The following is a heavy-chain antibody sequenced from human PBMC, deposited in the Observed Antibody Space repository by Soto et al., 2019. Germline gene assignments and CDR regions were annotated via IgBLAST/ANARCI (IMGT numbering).Heavy chain of an antibody. Sequence: QVQLVQSGAEVKKPGASVKVSCKASGYTFTSYYMHWVRQAPGQGLEWMGIINPSGGSTSSAQKFRGRVTMARDTSTRTAYMELSSLRSEDTAVYYCATEVAMFGDFCGQVTLVTVSS. CDR2: INPSGGST. V-gene: IGHV1-46*03. D-gene: IGHD3-10*02. CDR1: GYTFTSYY. CDR3: ATEVAMFGDF. J-gene: IGHJ4*02.